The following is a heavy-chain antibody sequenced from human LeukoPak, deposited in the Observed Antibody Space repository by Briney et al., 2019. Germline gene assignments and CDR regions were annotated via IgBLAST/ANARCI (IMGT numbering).Heavy chain of an antibody. CDR2: INPNSGGT. D-gene: IGHD2-2*01. CDR1: GYTFTGYY. V-gene: IGHV1-2*02. Sequence: ASVTVSFKASGYTFTGYYMHWVRQAPGQGLEWMGWINPNSGGTNYAQKFQGRVTMTRDTSISTAYMELSLLRSDDTAVYYCARRYCSSTSCHVRWFDPWGQGTLVTVSS. J-gene: IGHJ5*02. CDR3: ARRYCSSTSCHVRWFDP.